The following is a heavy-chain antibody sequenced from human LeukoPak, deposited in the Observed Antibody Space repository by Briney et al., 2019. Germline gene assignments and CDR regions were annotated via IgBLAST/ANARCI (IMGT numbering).Heavy chain of an antibody. D-gene: IGHD3-22*01. Sequence: GGSLRLSCAASGFTFSSYELNWVRQAPGKGLERVSYISSSGSTIYYADSVKGRFTISRDNAKNSLYLQMNSLKTEDTAVYYCTRHGGRDYYDSTEDAFDIWGQGTMVTVSS. V-gene: IGHV3-48*03. CDR1: GFTFSSYE. CDR2: ISSSGSTI. J-gene: IGHJ3*02. CDR3: TRHGGRDYYDSTEDAFDI.